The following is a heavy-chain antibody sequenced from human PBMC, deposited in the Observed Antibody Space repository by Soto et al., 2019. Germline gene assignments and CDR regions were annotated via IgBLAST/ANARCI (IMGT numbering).Heavy chain of an antibody. D-gene: IGHD3-22*01. CDR3: AINYYDSSAYLY. J-gene: IGHJ4*02. CDR1: GHTLINYY. CDR2: IDPSGNGT. V-gene: IGHV1-46*01. Sequence: QVQLVQSGAEVKKPGASVKVSCKASGHTLINYYMHWVRQAPGQGLDWLGKIDPSGNGTSYAERFQGRITLTSDTSTNTVYVELSSLRSEDTPIYYCAINYYDSSAYLYWGQGTLVTVSS.